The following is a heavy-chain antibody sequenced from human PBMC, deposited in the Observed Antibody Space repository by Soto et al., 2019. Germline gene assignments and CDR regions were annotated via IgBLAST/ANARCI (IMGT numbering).Heavy chain of an antibody. Sequence: SETLSLTCNVSGGSISSGGYSWSWIRQPPGTGLEWIGEINHSGSTNYNPSLKSRVTISVDTSKNQFSLKLTSVTAADTAVYYCARDKITGLFDYWGQGTLVTVS. CDR1: GGSISSGGYS. CDR3: ARDKITGLFDY. CDR2: INHSGST. J-gene: IGHJ4*02. D-gene: IGHD2-8*02. V-gene: IGHV4-61*08.